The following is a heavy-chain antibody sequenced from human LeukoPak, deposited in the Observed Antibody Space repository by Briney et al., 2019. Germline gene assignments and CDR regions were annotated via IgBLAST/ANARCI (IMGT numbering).Heavy chain of an antibody. D-gene: IGHD3-22*01. J-gene: IGHJ4*02. CDR2: IYYSGST. Sequence: PSETLSLTCTVSGGSISSSIYYWGWIRQPPGKGLEWIGSIYYSGSTHYNPSLKSRVTISLDTSKNQFSLHLSSVTAADTAVYYCARRGDSSGRGPRLSPPPVDYWGQGTLVTVSS. CDR3: ARRGDSSGRGPRLSPPPVDY. CDR1: GGSISSSIYY. V-gene: IGHV4-39*01.